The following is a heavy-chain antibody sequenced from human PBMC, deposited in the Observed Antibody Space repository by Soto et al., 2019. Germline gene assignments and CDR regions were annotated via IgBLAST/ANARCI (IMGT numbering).Heavy chain of an antibody. CDR1: SGSISSSNW. Sequence: QVQLQEAGPGLVKPSGTLSLTCAVSSGSISSSNWWSWVRQPPGKGLEWIGEIYPSGSTNYNPSLKSRVTISVDKSKNQCSLKLSSVTAADTAVYYCARPLGDNDAFDIWGQGTMVTVSS. CDR3: ARPLGDNDAFDI. J-gene: IGHJ3*02. CDR2: IYPSGST. D-gene: IGHD3-16*01. V-gene: IGHV4-4*02.